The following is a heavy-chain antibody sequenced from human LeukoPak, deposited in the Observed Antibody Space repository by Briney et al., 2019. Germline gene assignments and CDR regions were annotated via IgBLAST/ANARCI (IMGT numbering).Heavy chain of an antibody. J-gene: IGHJ6*02. CDR2: IYTSGST. Sequence: SETLSLTCTVSVGSISSYYWSWIRQPAGKGLEWIGRIYTSGSTNYNPSLKSRVTMSVDTSKNQCSLKLSSVTAADTAVYYCATGVVPAAMDEYYYYSGMDVWGQGTTVTVSS. D-gene: IGHD2-2*01. CDR1: VGSISSYY. CDR3: ATGVVPAAMDEYYYYSGMDV. V-gene: IGHV4-4*07.